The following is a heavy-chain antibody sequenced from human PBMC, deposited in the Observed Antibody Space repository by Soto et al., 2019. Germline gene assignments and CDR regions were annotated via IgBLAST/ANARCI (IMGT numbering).Heavy chain of an antibody. CDR1: GGSISNYY. Sequence: SETLSLTCTVSGGSISNYYWNWIRQPPGKGLEWIGCVYYTGSTNYNPSLESRVTISVDTSKSQFSLKLSSVTAADTAVYYCARTGIFGDFPNGDYWGQGTLVTVSS. J-gene: IGHJ4*02. V-gene: IGHV4-59*01. CDR3: ARTGIFGDFPNGDY. D-gene: IGHD3-10*01. CDR2: VYYTGST.